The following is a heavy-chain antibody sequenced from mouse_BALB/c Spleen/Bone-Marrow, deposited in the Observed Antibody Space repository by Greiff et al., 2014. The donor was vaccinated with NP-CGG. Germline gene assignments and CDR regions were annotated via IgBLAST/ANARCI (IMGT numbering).Heavy chain of an antibody. Sequence: VQLQQSGPGLVQPSQTLSITCTVSGVSLTSYAVHWVRQSPGKGLEWLGVIWSGGSTDYNAAFISRLSISKDNSKSQVFFEMNILQANDTAIYYCARNVYYYGSSPMDYWGQGTSVTVSS. CDR3: ARNVYYYGSSPMDY. J-gene: IGHJ4*01. CDR1: GVSLTSYA. CDR2: IWSGGST. V-gene: IGHV2-2*02. D-gene: IGHD1-1*01.